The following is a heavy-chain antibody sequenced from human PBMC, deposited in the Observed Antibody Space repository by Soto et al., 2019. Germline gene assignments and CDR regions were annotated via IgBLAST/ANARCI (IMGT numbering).Heavy chain of an antibody. Sequence: PXVSLKIAFAASGLTFSSYCMHWVRQAPGKGLEWVAVIWYDVSNKYYADSVKGRFTISRDNSKNTLYLQMNSLRAEDTAVYYCARGAAAGQAYYYYGMDVWGQGTTVTVSS. D-gene: IGHD6-13*01. J-gene: IGHJ6*02. CDR1: GLTFSSYC. CDR3: ARGAAAGQAYYYYGMDV. V-gene: IGHV3-33*01. CDR2: IWYDVSNK.